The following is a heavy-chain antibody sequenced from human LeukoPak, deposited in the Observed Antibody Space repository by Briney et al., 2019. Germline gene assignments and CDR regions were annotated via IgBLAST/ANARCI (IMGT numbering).Heavy chain of an antibody. CDR1: GFTFSSYG. J-gene: IGHJ4*02. D-gene: IGHD6-19*01. CDR2: ISYDGSNE. V-gene: IGHV3-30*18. Sequence: GGSLRLSCAASGFTFSSYGMHWVRQAPGKGLEWVAVISYDGSNEYYADSVKGRFTISRDNSKNTLYLQMNSLRAEDTAVYYCAKSSSGFEFDYWGQGTLVTVSS. CDR3: AKSSSGFEFDY.